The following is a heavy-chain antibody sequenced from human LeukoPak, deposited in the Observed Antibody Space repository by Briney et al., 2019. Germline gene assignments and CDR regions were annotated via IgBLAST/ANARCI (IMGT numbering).Heavy chain of an antibody. D-gene: IGHD6-19*01. V-gene: IGHV1-3*01. CDR1: GYTFTSYA. Sequence: ASVKVSCKASGYTFTSYAMHWVRQAPGQRLEWMGWINAGNGNTKYSQKFQGRVTITRDTSASTAYMELSSLRSEDTAVYYCARDGRRLAVADYWGQGTLVTVSS. CDR3: ARDGRRLAVADY. J-gene: IGHJ4*02. CDR2: INAGNGNT.